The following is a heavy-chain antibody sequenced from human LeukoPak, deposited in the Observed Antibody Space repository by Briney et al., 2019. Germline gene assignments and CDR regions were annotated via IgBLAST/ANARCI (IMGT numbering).Heavy chain of an antibody. CDR3: ARDRRGMVPNDAFDI. V-gene: IGHV4-38-2*02. J-gene: IGHJ3*02. Sequence: PSETLSLTCTVSGYSISSGYYWGWIRQPPGKGLEWIGSIYHSGSTYYNPSLKSRVTISVDTSKNQFSLKLSSVTAADTAAYYCARDRRGMVPNDAFDIWGQGTMVTVSS. CDR2: IYHSGST. CDR1: GYSISSGYY. D-gene: IGHD3-10*01.